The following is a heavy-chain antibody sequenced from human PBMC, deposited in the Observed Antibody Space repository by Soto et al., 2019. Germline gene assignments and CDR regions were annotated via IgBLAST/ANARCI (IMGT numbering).Heavy chain of an antibody. Sequence: GGSLRLSCVASAFTFSNAWMNWVRQAPGKGLEWVGRIKGKSDGGTTDYAAPVKGRFTISRDDSKNTLYLQLNSLRTEDTAVYYCITGFRYYDSSGYYYRGLDYWGQGTLVTVSS. CDR2: IKGKSDGGTT. J-gene: IGHJ4*02. D-gene: IGHD3-22*01. V-gene: IGHV3-15*01. CDR1: AFTFSNAW. CDR3: ITGFRYYDSSGYYYRGLDY.